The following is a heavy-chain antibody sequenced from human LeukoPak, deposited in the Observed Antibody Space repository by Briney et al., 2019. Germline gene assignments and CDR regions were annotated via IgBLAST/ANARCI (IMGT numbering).Heavy chain of an antibody. Sequence: PSETLSLTCTVSGGFISSYYWSWIRQPPGKGLEWIGYISYSGSTNYNPSLKSRVTISVDTSKNQFSLKLSSVTAADTAVYYCARRRWRDGYNQAAFDIWGQGTMVTVSS. CDR3: ARRRWRDGYNQAAFDI. J-gene: IGHJ3*02. CDR2: ISYSGST. V-gene: IGHV4-59*08. D-gene: IGHD5-24*01. CDR1: GGFISSYY.